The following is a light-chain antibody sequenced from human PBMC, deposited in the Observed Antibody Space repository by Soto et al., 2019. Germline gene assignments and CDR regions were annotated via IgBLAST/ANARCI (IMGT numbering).Light chain of an antibody. CDR3: QQLNSYPIT. V-gene: IGKV1-6*01. J-gene: IGKJ1*01. CDR1: QDIRKD. CDR2: GAS. Sequence: AIQMTQSPSSLSASVGDRVTITCRASQDIRKDLAWYQQKPGKAPQILIYGASTLQTGVASRFSGSGSATDFTLTISSLQPEDFATYYCQQLNSYPITFGQGTKVAIK.